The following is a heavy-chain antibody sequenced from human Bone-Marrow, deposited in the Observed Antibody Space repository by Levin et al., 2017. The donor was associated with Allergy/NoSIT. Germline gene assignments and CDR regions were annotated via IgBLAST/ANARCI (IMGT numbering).Heavy chain of an antibody. CDR1: GASISSADYY. J-gene: IGHJ4*02. Sequence: SETLSLTCSVSGASISSADYYWSXXXXPPGKALEWIGNIYYSGSTHYNPSLESRTTISVDTSKNQVYLKLTSVTAADTAMYYCARDLGRTARLRWWGQGTLVTVSS. CDR3: ARDLGRTARLRW. CDR2: IYYSGST. V-gene: IGHV4-30-4*01. D-gene: IGHD4-23*01.